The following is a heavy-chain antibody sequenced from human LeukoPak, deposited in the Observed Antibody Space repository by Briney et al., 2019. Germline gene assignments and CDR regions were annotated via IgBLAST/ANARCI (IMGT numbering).Heavy chain of an antibody. D-gene: IGHD4-17*01. Sequence: PGGSLRLSCAASGFTFSSYGMHWVRQAPGKGLEWVAFIRYDGSNKYYADSVKGRFTISRDSSKNTLYLQMNSLRAEDTAVYYCAKEVDDYGGYIFDYWGQGTLVTVSS. CDR3: AKEVDDYGGYIFDY. J-gene: IGHJ4*02. CDR1: GFTFSSYG. V-gene: IGHV3-30*02. CDR2: IRYDGSNK.